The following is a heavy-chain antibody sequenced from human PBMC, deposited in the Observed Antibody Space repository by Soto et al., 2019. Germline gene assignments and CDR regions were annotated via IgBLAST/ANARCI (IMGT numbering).Heavy chain of an antibody. CDR1: GGTFNTYA. CDR3: AREVQVHTPSFVY. CDR2: ISPMFGAA. Sequence: HVQLLQSGAEMKKPGSSVKVSCQSSGGTFNTYAMNWVRQAPGQGPEWMGDISPMFGAANYAPKFQGRVTITADESTGTSYMQLSSLTSDDTALYFCAREVQVHTPSFVYWGQGTLVTVSS. V-gene: IGHV1-69*19. J-gene: IGHJ4*02. D-gene: IGHD3-10*01.